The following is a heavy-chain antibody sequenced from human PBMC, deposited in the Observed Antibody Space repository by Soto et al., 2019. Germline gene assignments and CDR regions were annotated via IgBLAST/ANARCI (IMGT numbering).Heavy chain of an antibody. J-gene: IGHJ6*02. CDR1: GFTFSDYY. D-gene: IGHD3-22*01. Sequence: VQLVESGGGLVKPGGSLRLSCAASGFTFSDYYMSWIRQAPGKGLEWVSHINSDGSSTTYADSVKGRFTISRDNAKNTLYLQMNSLRAEDTAVYYCARAIGYYGMDVWGQGTTVTVSS. CDR2: INSDGSST. V-gene: IGHV3-74*02. CDR3: ARAIGYYGMDV.